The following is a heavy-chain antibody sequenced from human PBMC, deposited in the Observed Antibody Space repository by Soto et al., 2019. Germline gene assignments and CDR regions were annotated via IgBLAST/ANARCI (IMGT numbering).Heavy chain of an antibody. CDR1: GFIFSNYA. V-gene: IGHV3-21*01. J-gene: IGHJ4*02. CDR3: ARERGWQLYFDY. CDR2: VSFDSNYI. Sequence: GGSLRLSCTASGFIFSNYAMIWVRQAPGKGLEWVSLVSFDSNYIYYADSVKGRFTISRDNAKNSVYLQMNSLRAEDTAVYYCARERGWQLYFDYWGQGALVTVSS. D-gene: IGHD6-13*01.